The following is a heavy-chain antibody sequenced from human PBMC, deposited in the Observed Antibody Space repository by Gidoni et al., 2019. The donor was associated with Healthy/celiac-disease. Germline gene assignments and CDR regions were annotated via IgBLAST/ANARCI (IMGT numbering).Heavy chain of an antibody. CDR2: IWYDGSNK. V-gene: IGHV3-33*01. CDR3: ARDSSGYGGY. CDR1: SSYG. D-gene: IGHD3-22*01. J-gene: IGHJ4*02. Sequence: SSYGMHWVRQAPGKGLEWVAVIWYDGSNKYYADSVKGRFTISRDNSKNTLYLQMNSLRAEDTAVYYCARDSSGYGGYWGQGTLVTVSS.